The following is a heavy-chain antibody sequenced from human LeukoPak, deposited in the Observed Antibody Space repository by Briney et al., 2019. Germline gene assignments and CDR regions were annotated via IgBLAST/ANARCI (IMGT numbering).Heavy chain of an antibody. V-gene: IGHV3-23*01. J-gene: IGHJ4*02. CDR3: AIDQYSGSYTDY. D-gene: IGHD1-26*01. Sequence: GGSLRLSCAASGFTFSTYAMSWVRQAPGKGLEWVSTISGSGGSTYYADSVKGRFAISRDSSKNTLFLQMNSLRAEDTALYYCAIDQYSGSYTDYWGQGTLVTVSS. CDR2: ISGSGGST. CDR1: GFTFSTYA.